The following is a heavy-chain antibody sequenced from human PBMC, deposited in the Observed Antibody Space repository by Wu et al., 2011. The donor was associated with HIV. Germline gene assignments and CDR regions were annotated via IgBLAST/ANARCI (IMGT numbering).Heavy chain of an antibody. J-gene: IGHJ6*03. Sequence: QVQLAQSGPEVKKPGASVKVSCKASGYTFTNYAISWVRQAPGQGLEWMGWISGYNGDTNYVQKLKGRVTMTTDTSTNTAYMELRSLTSDDTAVYYCVSDSPQSKWNYHHYYFMGRLGHRDHGRPSP. V-gene: IGHV1-18*01. CDR2: ISGYNGDT. D-gene: IGHD1-7*01. CDR3: VSDSPQSKWNYHHYYFMGR. CDR1: GYTFTNYA.